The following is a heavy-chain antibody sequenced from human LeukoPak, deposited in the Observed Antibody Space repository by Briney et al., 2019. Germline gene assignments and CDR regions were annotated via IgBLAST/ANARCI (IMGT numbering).Heavy chain of an antibody. D-gene: IGHD6-6*01. Sequence: PSKTLSLTCTVSGGSISSYYWSWIRQPPGKGLEWIGYIYYSGSTNYNPSLKSRVTISVDTSKNQFSLKLSSVTAADTAVYYCASAYSSSSVIDYWGQGTLVTVSS. J-gene: IGHJ4*02. CDR2: IYYSGST. V-gene: IGHV4-59*01. CDR1: GGSISSYY. CDR3: ASAYSSSSVIDY.